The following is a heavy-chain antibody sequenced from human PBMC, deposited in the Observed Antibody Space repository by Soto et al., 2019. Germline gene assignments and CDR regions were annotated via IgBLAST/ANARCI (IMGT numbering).Heavy chain of an antibody. CDR3: AGVGMNTVPASFYYGLDG. J-gene: IGHJ6*02. CDR1: GGTFSTYG. CDR2: IIPLIGTA. Sequence: QVQLVQSGAEVRKPGSSVTVSCKASGGTFSTYGITWVRQAPGQGLEWMGNIIPLIGTANYAQRFRGRVKINAGESTNTAYLELNRLGSEDKAGYYCAGVGMNTVPASFYYGLDGWGQGATGNLSS. D-gene: IGHD2-2*02. V-gene: IGHV1-69*18.